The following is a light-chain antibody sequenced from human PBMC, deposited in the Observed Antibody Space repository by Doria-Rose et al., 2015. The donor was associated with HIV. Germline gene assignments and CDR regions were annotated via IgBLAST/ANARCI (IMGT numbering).Light chain of an antibody. CDR2: AAS. CDR3: RQYYSYPRA. Sequence: QSPSSFSASTGDRVTITCRASQGISSYLAWYQQKPGKAPNLLIYAASTLQSGVPSRFGGSGSGTDFTLTISCLQSEDFATYYCRQYYSYPRAFGQGTRLEIK. J-gene: IGKJ5*01. V-gene: IGKV1-8*01. CDR1: QGISSY.